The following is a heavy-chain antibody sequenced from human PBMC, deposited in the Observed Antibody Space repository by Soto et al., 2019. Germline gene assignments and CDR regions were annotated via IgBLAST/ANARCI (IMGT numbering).Heavy chain of an antibody. V-gene: IGHV3-33*01. CDR2: IWYDGSNK. Sequence: GGSLRLSCAASGFTFSSYGMHWVRQAPGKGLEWVAVIWYDGSNKYYADSVKGRFTISRDNSKNTLYLQMNSLRAEDTAVYYCARDLILGSVDTAMYSGYYYGMDVWGQGTTVTVSS. D-gene: IGHD5-18*01. CDR1: GFTFSSYG. CDR3: ARDLILGSVDTAMYSGYYYGMDV. J-gene: IGHJ6*02.